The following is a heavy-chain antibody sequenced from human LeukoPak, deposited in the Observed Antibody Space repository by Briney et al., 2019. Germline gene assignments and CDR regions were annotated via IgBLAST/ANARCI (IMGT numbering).Heavy chain of an antibody. J-gene: IGHJ5*02. CDR2: IYPGDSDT. CDR1: GYSFTSYW. Sequence: GESLKISCKGPGYSFTSYWIGWVRQMPGKGLEWMGIIYPGDSDTRYSPSFQGQVTISADKSISTAYLQWSSLKASDTAMYYCASSRVPNQNWFDPWGQGTLVTVSS. CDR3: ASSRVPNQNWFDP. V-gene: IGHV5-51*01. D-gene: IGHD6-13*01.